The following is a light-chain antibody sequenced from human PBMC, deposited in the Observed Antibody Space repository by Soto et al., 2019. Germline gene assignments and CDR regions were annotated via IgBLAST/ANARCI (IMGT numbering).Light chain of an antibody. CDR2: EVN. CDR3: SAYTTSNTLI. Sequence: QSVLTQPVSVSGSPVQSVTISCTGTSSDVGGYDYVSWYQQHPGTAPKLILYEVNNRPSGVSNRFSGSKSGNTASLIISGLQTEDEANYYCSAYTTSNTLIFGTGTKVTVL. V-gene: IGLV2-14*01. CDR1: SSDVGGYDY. J-gene: IGLJ1*01.